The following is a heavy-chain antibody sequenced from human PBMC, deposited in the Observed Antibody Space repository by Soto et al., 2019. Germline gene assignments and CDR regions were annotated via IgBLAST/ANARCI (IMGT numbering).Heavy chain of an antibody. CDR2: INHSGST. CDR1: GGSFSGYY. J-gene: IGHJ5*02. CDR3: ASRITMVRGVIQKKGFDP. D-gene: IGHD3-10*01. Sequence: SETLSLTCAVYGGSFSGYYWSWIRQPPGKGLEWIGEINHSGSTNYNPSLKSRVTISVDTSKNQFSLKLSSVTAADTAVYYCASRITMVRGVIQKKGFDPWGQGTLVTVSS. V-gene: IGHV4-34*01.